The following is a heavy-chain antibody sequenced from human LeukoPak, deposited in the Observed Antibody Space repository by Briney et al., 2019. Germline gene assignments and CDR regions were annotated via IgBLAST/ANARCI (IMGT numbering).Heavy chain of an antibody. D-gene: IGHD4-23*01. CDR1: GGSFSGYY. Sequence: PSETLSLTCAVYGGSFSGYYWSWIRQPPGKGLEWIGEINHSGSTNYNPSLKSRVTISVDTSKNQFSLKLSSVTAADTAVYYCARNSPLDYWGQGTLVTVSP. CDR2: INHSGST. J-gene: IGHJ4*02. V-gene: IGHV4-34*01. CDR3: ARNSPLDY.